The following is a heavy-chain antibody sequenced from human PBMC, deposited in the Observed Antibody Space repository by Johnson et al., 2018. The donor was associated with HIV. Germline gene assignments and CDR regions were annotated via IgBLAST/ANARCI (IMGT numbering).Heavy chain of an antibody. V-gene: IGHV3-30*09. CDR3: VREGYSSSSDAFDI. D-gene: IGHD6-6*01. J-gene: IGHJ3*02. CDR1: GFTFNKFA. CDR2: ISFDGSNK. Sequence: VQLVESGGGVVQPGRSLTLSCAASGFTFNKFAMHWVRQAPGKGLEWLAFISFDGSNKYFGDSVEGRFDIYRENSKNSHYLHMNSLRPEDTAIYYCVREGYSSSSDAFDIWGQGTMVTVSS.